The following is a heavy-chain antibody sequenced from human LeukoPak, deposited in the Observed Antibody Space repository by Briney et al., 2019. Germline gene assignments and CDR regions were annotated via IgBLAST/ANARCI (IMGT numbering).Heavy chain of an antibody. CDR1: GFTFSDYA. V-gene: IGHV3-30-3*01. Sequence: GGSLRYSCADSGFTFSDYARYSVRQAPGKGLEWVAAISYDGTNKYYADSVKGRFTISRDNSKNTLFLQMNSLRAEDTAVYYCAGGFGSSSWCGMDVAGHGITVTVSS. CDR3: AGGFGSSSWCGMDV. CDR2: ISYDGTNK. J-gene: IGHJ6*02. D-gene: IGHD6-6*01.